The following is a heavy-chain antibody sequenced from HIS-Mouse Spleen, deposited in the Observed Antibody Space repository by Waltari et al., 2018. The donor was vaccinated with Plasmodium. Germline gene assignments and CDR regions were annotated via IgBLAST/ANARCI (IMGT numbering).Heavy chain of an antibody. D-gene: IGHD2-21*02. CDR2: INHSGSA. J-gene: IGHJ4*02. Sequence: QVQLQQWGAGLLKPSETLSLTCAVYGGSFSGYYWSWIRQPPGKGLEWIGEINHSGSANDNPSHKSRVTRSVETSKDQFSLRRGSVTAADTAVYYCARGRRIVVVTAPRGFFDYWGQGTLVTVSS. CDR1: GGSFSGYY. V-gene: IGHV4-34*01. CDR3: ARGRRIVVVTAPRGFFDY.